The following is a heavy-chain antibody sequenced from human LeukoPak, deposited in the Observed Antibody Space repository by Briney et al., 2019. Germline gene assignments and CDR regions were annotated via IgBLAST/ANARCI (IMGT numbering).Heavy chain of an antibody. Sequence: SETLSLTCVVSGGSISSSNWWSWVRQPPGKGLEWIGEIYHSGSTNYNPSLKSRVTISVDTSKNQFSLKLSSVTAADTAVYYCARGRRLRYYYYGMDVWGQGTTVTVSS. CDR3: ARGRRLRYYYYGMDV. CDR2: IYHSGST. J-gene: IGHJ6*02. CDR1: GGSISSSNW. D-gene: IGHD4-17*01. V-gene: IGHV4-4*02.